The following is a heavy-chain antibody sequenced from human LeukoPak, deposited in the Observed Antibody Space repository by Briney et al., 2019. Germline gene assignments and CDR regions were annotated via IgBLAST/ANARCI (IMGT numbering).Heavy chain of an antibody. V-gene: IGHV1-69*06. Sequence: SVKLSFKASGGTFSSYAINWVREAPGQGLEWMGGIIPIFDTTNYAHNFQARVTITADKSTNTAYMELRSLRSDATAVYYCARAIRGSKIASRYYLYYIDIWGKGTTVTVSS. CDR2: IIPIFDTT. D-gene: IGHD3-10*01. CDR3: ARAIRGSKIASRYYLYYIDI. CDR1: GGTFSSYA. J-gene: IGHJ6*03.